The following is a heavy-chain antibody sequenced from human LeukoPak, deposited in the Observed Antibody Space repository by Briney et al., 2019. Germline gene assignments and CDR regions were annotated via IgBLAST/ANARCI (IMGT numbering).Heavy chain of an antibody. J-gene: IGHJ3*02. Sequence: GASVKVSCKASGYTFTGYYMHWVRQAPGQGLEWMGWINPNSGGTNYAQKFQGRVTMTRDTSISTAYMELSRLRSDDTAVYYCATPGLYDSSGYYRLLKGDAFDIWGQGTMVTVSS. CDR2: INPNSGGT. D-gene: IGHD3-22*01. V-gene: IGHV1-2*02. CDR1: GYTFTGYY. CDR3: ATPGLYDSSGYYRLLKGDAFDI.